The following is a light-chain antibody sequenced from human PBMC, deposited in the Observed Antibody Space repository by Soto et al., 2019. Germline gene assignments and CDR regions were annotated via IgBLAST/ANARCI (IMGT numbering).Light chain of an antibody. V-gene: IGLV2-23*02. J-gene: IGLJ1*01. CDR1: SSDVGTYNI. CDR2: EVT. CDR3: CSFAGTSTYV. Sequence: QSVLTQPASVSGSPGQSITTSCTGTSSDVGTYNIVSWYQQHPGKAPKLIIYEVTKRPSGVSNRFSGSKSGNTASLTISELQAEDEADYHCCSFAGTSTYVFGSGTKVTVL.